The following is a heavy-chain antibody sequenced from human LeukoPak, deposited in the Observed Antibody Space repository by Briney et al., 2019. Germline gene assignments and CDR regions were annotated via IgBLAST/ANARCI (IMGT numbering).Heavy chain of an antibody. V-gene: IGHV1-2*02. CDR1: GYTFTGYY. D-gene: IGHD6-13*01. J-gene: IGHJ6*02. CDR3: ARVGTPHNSSSWYWPYYYGMDV. CDR2: INPNSGGT. Sequence: GASVKVSCKASGYTFTGYYMHWVRQAPGQGLEWMGWINPNSGGTNYAQKFQGRVTMTRDTSISTAYMELSRLRSDDTAVYYCARVGTPHNSSSWYWPYYYGMDVWGQGTTVTVSS.